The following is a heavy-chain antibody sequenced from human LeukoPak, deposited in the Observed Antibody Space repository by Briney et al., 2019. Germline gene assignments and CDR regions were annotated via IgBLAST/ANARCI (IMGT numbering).Heavy chain of an antibody. CDR1: GNYW. V-gene: IGHV3-74*01. CDR2: IASDGSST. Sequence: LPGGSLRLSCAASGNYWMHWVRQAPGKGLVWVSRIASDGSSTTYADSVKGRFSISRDNAKNTLYLQMNSLRVEDTAVYYCARGRPHGNDYWGQGTLVTVSS. CDR3: ARGRPHGNDY. D-gene: IGHD4-23*01. J-gene: IGHJ4*02.